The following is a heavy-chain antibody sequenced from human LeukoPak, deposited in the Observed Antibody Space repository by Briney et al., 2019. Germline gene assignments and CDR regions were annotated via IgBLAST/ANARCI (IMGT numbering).Heavy chain of an antibody. D-gene: IGHD3-10*01. CDR3: ARGTLLWFGELLSGNWFDP. CDR2: MNPNSGNT. CDR1: GYTFTSYD. V-gene: IGHV1-8*01. J-gene: IGHJ5*02. Sequence: ASVKVSCKASGYTFTSYDINWVRQATGQGLEWMGWMNPNSGNTGYAQEFQGRVTMTRNTSISTAYMELSSLRSEDTAVYYCARGTLLWFGELLSGNWFDPWGQGTLVTVSS.